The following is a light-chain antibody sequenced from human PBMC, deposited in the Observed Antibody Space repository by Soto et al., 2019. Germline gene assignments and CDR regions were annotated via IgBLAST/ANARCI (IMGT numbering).Light chain of an antibody. CDR2: EVS. J-gene: IGLJ1*01. CDR3: SSYRGRRXFYD. CDR1: SSDVCGCNY. Sequence: QCSLAQPASMSGSPVQSITISCTGTSSDVCGCNYFSWYQQRPGNGPKLMIYEVSNRPSGFSNRFSGSKSGNTASLTIYGLQAEDEDHYYCSSYRGRRXFYDVGRGTTV. V-gene: IGLV2-14*01.